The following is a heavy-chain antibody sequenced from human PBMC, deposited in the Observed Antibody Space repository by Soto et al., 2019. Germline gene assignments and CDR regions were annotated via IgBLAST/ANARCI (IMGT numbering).Heavy chain of an antibody. Sequence: PGGSLRLSCAASGFTFSNYAMTWVRQGPGKGLEWVSAISGSGGGAYYADSVKGRFTISRDNSKNTLYLQMNSLRADDSGVYYCAKDPYSGVLVPVAIGFDPWGPGTLVTVSS. J-gene: IGHJ5*02. CDR3: AKDPYSGVLVPVAIGFDP. D-gene: IGHD2-2*01. V-gene: IGHV3-23*01. CDR1: GFTFSNYA. CDR2: ISGSGGGA.